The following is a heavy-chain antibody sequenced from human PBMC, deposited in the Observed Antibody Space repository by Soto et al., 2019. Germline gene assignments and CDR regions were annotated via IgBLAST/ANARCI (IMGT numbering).Heavy chain of an antibody. Sequence: ASVKVSCKASGYTFTSYAMHWVRQAPGQRLEWMGWINAGNGSTKYSQKFQGRVTITRDTSASTAHMELSSLRSEDTAVYYCARDLIAVAGTNYYYGMDVWGQGTTVTVSS. CDR2: INAGNGST. V-gene: IGHV1-3*01. CDR3: ARDLIAVAGTNYYYGMDV. D-gene: IGHD6-19*01. CDR1: GYTFTSYA. J-gene: IGHJ6*02.